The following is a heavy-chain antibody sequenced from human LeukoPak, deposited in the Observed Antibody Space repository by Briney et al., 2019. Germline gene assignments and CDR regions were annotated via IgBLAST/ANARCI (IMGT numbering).Heavy chain of an antibody. Sequence: GGSLRLSCAASGFTFSSYAMHWVRQAPGKGLEWVAVISYDGSNKYCADSVKGRFTISRDNSKNTLYLQMNSLRAEDTAVYYCARDRSYSSSWYPIFDYWGQGTLVTVSS. V-gene: IGHV3-30*04. CDR1: GFTFSSYA. J-gene: IGHJ4*02. CDR2: ISYDGSNK. D-gene: IGHD6-13*01. CDR3: ARDRSYSSSWYPIFDY.